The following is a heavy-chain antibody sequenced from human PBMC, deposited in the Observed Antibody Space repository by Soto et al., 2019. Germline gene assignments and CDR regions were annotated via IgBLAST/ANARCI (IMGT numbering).Heavy chain of an antibody. CDR2: ISYDGSNK. CDR3: AKDPYSIFGVVNWFDP. Sequence: GGSLRLSCAASGFTVSSYVMHWVRQAPGKGLEWVAKISYDGSNKYYADSVKGRFTISRDNSKNTLYLQMNSLRAEDTAVYYCAKDPYSIFGVVNWFDPWGQGTLVTVPQ. J-gene: IGHJ5*02. V-gene: IGHV3-30*18. CDR1: GFTVSSYV. D-gene: IGHD3-3*01.